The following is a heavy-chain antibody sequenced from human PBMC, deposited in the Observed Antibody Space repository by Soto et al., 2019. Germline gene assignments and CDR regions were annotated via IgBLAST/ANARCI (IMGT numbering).Heavy chain of an antibody. D-gene: IGHD2-15*01. J-gene: IGHJ4*02. CDR1: GFTFSTYL. Sequence: GGSLRLSCAASGFTFSTYLMSWVRQAPGKGLEWVANIKEDGSEKYYVDSVKGRFTISRDNGKNSLYLQMNSLRAEDTAVYFCARDLHGGGAFDFWGQGTPVTVSS. CDR3: ARDLHGGGAFDF. CDR2: IKEDGSEK. V-gene: IGHV3-7*03.